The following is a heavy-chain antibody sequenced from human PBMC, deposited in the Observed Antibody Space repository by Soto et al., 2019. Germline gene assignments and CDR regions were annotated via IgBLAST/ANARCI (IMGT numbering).Heavy chain of an antibody. V-gene: IGHV3-7*05. Sequence: PGGSLRLSCAASGFVFSSYWMNWVRQAPGKGLEWVANIKQDGSEKYFVDSVKGRFTISRDNAKNSLYLQMNSLRAEDTAVYYCARGSRWGQGTLVTVSS. CDR2: IKQDGSEK. CDR3: ARGSR. J-gene: IGHJ4*02. CDR1: GFVFSSYW. D-gene: IGHD6-19*01.